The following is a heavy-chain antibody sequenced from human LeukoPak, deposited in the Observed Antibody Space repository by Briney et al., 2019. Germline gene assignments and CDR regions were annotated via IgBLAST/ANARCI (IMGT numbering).Heavy chain of an antibody. Sequence: GASVKVSCKASGYTFTSYAMHWVRQAPGQRLEWMVWINAGNGNTKYSQKFQGRVTITRGTSASTAYMELRSLRSEDTAVYYCAREPHIVVVTAIPSWFDPWGQGTLVTVSS. J-gene: IGHJ5*02. CDR2: INAGNGNT. V-gene: IGHV1-3*01. D-gene: IGHD2-21*02. CDR1: GYTFTSYA. CDR3: AREPHIVVVTAIPSWFDP.